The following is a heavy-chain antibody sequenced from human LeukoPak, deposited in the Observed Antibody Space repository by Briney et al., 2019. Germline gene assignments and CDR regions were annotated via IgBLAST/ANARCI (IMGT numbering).Heavy chain of an antibody. J-gene: IGHJ4*02. D-gene: IGHD3-10*01. V-gene: IGHV3-9*01. CDR3: EKDGSYGSGSYYDY. CDR2: SSWNSGSI. CDR1: GFMVGDYA. Sequence: GGSLILYGAAAGFMVGDYAMHWVRQAPGKGLEWVSGSSWNSGSIGYADSVKGRFTVSRDNAKNSLYLQMNSLRAEDTALYYCEKDGSYGSGSYYDYWGQGPLVSVSS.